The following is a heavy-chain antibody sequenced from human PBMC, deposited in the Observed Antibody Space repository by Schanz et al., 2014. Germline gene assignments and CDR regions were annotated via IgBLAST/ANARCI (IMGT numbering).Heavy chain of an antibody. J-gene: IGHJ4*02. D-gene: IGHD2-21*01. V-gene: IGHV3-33*01. CDR1: GFTLSSYG. CDR2: IWFDGTNK. Sequence: QVQLVESGGGVVQPGRSLRLSCSASGFTLSSYGMHWVRQAPGKGLEWLAVIWFDGTNKYNADSVKGRFTISRDNSKNTLYLQMNSLRSEDTAVYYCARDRLECGAECYSVEVFEIWGQGTLVTVSS. CDR3: ARDRLECGAECYSVEVFEI.